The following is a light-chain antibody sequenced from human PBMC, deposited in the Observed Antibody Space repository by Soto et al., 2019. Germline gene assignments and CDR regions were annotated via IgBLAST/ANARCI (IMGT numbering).Light chain of an antibody. J-gene: IGLJ2*01. CDR2: NDY. CDR3: AVWDDSLSGVV. V-gene: IGLV1-47*02. CDR1: TSNVGSNL. Sequence: QLVLAQPPSASGTPGQRVTISCYGSTSNVGSNLASWYQQLPGSAPKLLIYNDYERPSGVPDRFSGSKSGTSASLGISGLRSEDEADYFCAVWDDSLSGVVFGGGTKLTVL.